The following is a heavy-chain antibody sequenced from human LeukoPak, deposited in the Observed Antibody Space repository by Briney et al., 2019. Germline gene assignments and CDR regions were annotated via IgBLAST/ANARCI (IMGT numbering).Heavy chain of an antibody. CDR2: ISYDGSNK. V-gene: IGHV3-30*18. CDR1: GFTFSSYG. Sequence: GGSLRLSCAASGFTFSSYGMHWVRQAPGKGLEWVAVISYDGSNKYYADSVKGRFTISRDNSKNTLYLQMNSLRAEDTAVYYCAKDVGLAVAIFYYYGMDVWGQGTTVTVS. J-gene: IGHJ6*02. CDR3: AKDVGLAVAIFYYYGMDV. D-gene: IGHD6-19*01.